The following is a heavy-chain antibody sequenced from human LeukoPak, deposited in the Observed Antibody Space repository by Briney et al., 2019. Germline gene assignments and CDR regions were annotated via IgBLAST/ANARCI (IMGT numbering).Heavy chain of an antibody. Sequence: ASVKVSCKASGYTFTSYAMHWVRQAPGQRLEWMGWINAGNGNTKYSQKFQGRVTITRDTSASTAYMELSSLRSEDTAVYYCAGTILLNGYTLPFDYWGQGTLVTVSS. V-gene: IGHV1-3*01. CDR3: AGTILLNGYTLPFDY. D-gene: IGHD5-24*01. J-gene: IGHJ4*02. CDR2: INAGNGNT. CDR1: GYTFTSYA.